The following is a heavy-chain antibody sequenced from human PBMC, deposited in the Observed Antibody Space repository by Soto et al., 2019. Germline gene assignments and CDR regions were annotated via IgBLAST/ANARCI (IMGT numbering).Heavy chain of an antibody. CDR2: IYYSGRT. J-gene: IGHJ4*02. V-gene: IGHV4-59*01. CDR3: ALVHSGYDVFWY. Sequence: SETLSLTCPVSGGSISTYYWSWIRQPPGKGLEWIGYIYYSGRTNYNPSLKSRVTISGDRSKDQFSLKLNSVTAADTAVYYCALVHSGYDVFWYWGQGALVTVSS. D-gene: IGHD5-12*01. CDR1: GGSISTYY.